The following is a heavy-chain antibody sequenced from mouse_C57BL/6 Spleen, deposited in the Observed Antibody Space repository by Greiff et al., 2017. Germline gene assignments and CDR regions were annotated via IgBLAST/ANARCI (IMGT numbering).Heavy chain of an antibody. CDR3: ARYYGSSPGAMDY. J-gene: IGHJ4*01. V-gene: IGHV1-54*01. CDR1: GYAFTNYL. CDR2: INPGSGGT. D-gene: IGHD1-1*01. Sequence: VQLQQSGAELVRPGTSVKVSCKASGYAFTNYLIEWVKQRPGQGLEWIGVINPGSGGTNYNEKFKGKATLTADKSSSTAYMQLSSLTSEDSAVYFCARYYGSSPGAMDYWGQGTSVTVSS.